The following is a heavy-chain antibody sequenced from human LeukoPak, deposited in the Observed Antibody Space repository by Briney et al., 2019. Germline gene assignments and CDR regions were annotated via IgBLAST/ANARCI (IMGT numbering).Heavy chain of an antibody. V-gene: IGHV1-18*01. CDR1: GYTFTSYG. CDR2: ISAYNGNT. Sequence: GASVKVSCKASGYTFTSYGISWVRQAPGQGLEWMGWISAYNGNTNYAQKLQGRVTMTTDTSTSTAYMELRSLRSDDTAVYYCARGGIAALVYYYGMTSGAKGPRSPSP. CDR3: ARGGIAALVYYYGMTS. D-gene: IGHD6-13*01. J-gene: IGHJ6*02.